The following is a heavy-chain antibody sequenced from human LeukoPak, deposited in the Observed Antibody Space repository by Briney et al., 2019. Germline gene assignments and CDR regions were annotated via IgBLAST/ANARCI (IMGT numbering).Heavy chain of an antibody. Sequence: GGSLRLSCAASGFTFSSYAMSWVRQAPGKGLEWVSSISSGNNYIYYADSVKGRFTISRDNAKNSLYLQMNSLRAEDTAVYYCARDPLYSHYMDVWGKGTTVTVSS. J-gene: IGHJ6*03. CDR3: ARDPLYSHYMDV. CDR2: ISSGNNYI. CDR1: GFTFSSYA. D-gene: IGHD3-16*02. V-gene: IGHV3-21*01.